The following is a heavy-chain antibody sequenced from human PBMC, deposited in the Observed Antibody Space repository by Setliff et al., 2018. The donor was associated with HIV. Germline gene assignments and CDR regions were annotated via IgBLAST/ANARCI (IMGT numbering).Heavy chain of an antibody. CDR1: GGSISSGDYY. J-gene: IGHJ6*03. V-gene: IGHV4-61*09. CDR3: ARVGLHGDPPTGYFFYMDV. Sequence: SETLSLTCTVSGGSISSGDYYWSWIRQPAGKGLEWIGHIHTSGNTNNNPSLKSRVTISVDTSKHHFSLNLSSVTAADPAVYFWARVGLHGDPPTGYFFYMDVWGKGTTVTVSS. CDR2: IHTSGNT. D-gene: IGHD4-17*01.